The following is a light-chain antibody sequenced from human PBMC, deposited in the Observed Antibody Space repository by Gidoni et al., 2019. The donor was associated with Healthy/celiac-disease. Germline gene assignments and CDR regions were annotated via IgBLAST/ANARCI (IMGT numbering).Light chain of an antibody. J-gene: IGKJ1*01. CDR3: QQYDNLPWT. Sequence: DIQMTQSPSSLSASVGDRVTITCQVSQDMSNYLNWYQQKPGKAPKLLIYDPSNLETGVPSRFSGSGSGTDFTFTISSLQPEDIATYYCQQYDNLPWTFGQWTQVEIK. V-gene: IGKV1-33*01. CDR2: DPS. CDR1: QDMSNY.